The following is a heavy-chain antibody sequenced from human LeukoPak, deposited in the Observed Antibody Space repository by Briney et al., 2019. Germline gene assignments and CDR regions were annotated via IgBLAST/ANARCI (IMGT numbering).Heavy chain of an antibody. V-gene: IGHV4-4*07. D-gene: IGHD3-22*01. CDR2: VYSTGIT. J-gene: IGHJ4*02. CDR1: GGSISRYY. Sequence: PSETLSLTCTVSGGSISRYYWGWIRQPAGKGLGWIGRVYSTGITNYNPSLKSRVTMSLDTSKNQFSLNLSSVTAADTAVYYCAGKYYYDSSGYFYVDWWGQGTLVTVSS. CDR3: AGKYYYDSSGYFYVDW.